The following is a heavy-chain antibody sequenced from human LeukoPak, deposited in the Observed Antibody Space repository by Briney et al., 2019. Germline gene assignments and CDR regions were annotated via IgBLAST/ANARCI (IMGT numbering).Heavy chain of an antibody. J-gene: IGHJ4*02. CDR2: ISYIGST. CDR1: TDSFSSHY. Sequence: SETLSLTCAVSTDSFSSHYWTWIRQPPGKGLEWIGYISYIGSTNYNPSLKSRVTISIDTSKNQFSLKLSSVTAADTAVYYCARDRAEMATNDLDYWGQGTLVTVSS. V-gene: IGHV4-59*11. D-gene: IGHD5-24*01. CDR3: ARDRAEMATNDLDY.